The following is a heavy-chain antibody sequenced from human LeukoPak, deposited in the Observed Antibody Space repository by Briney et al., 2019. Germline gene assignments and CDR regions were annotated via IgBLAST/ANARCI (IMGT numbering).Heavy chain of an antibody. CDR2: INAGNGNT. D-gene: IGHD4-17*01. CDR3: ARDKTYYGDYYFDY. V-gene: IGHV1-3*01. CDR1: GYTFTSYA. Sequence: ASVKVSCKASGYTFTSYAMHWERQASGQRLEWMGWINAGNGNTKYSQKFQGRVTITRDTSASTAYMELSSLRSEDTAVYYCARDKTYYGDYYFDYWGQGTLVTVSS. J-gene: IGHJ4*02.